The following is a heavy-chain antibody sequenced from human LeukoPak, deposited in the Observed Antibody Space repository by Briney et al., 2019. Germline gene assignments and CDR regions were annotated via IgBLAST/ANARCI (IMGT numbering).Heavy chain of an antibody. V-gene: IGHV1-18*01. Sequence: ASVKVSCKASGYTFTNYGISWVRQAPGQGVEWMGWISTYNGNTKYTQNLQGRVTMTTDTSTSTAYMDMTSLRSEDTAVYYCARSGHRRYYYASGPDYWGQGTLVTVSS. CDR2: ISTYNGNT. CDR1: GYTFTNYG. J-gene: IGHJ4*02. CDR3: ARSGHRRYYYASGPDY. D-gene: IGHD3-10*01.